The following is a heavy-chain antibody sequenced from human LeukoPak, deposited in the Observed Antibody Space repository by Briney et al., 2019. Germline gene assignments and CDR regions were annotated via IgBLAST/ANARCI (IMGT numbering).Heavy chain of an antibody. Sequence: SVKVSCKASGGTFSSYTISCVRQAPGQGLEWMRRIIPILGIANYAQKFQGRVTITADKSTSTAYMELSSLRSEDTAVYYCASRGYGGNLRGFDYWGQGTLVTVSS. CDR3: ASRGYGGNLRGFDY. CDR2: IIPILGIA. CDR1: GGTFSSYT. J-gene: IGHJ4*02. D-gene: IGHD4-23*01. V-gene: IGHV1-69*02.